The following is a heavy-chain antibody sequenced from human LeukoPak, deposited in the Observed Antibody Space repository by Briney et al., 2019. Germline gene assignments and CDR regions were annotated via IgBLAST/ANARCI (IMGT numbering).Heavy chain of an antibody. J-gene: IGHJ4*02. CDR3: AKDLRRGAYYYPGLDY. V-gene: IGHV3-9*01. CDR2: ITWNSHSI. Sequence: SGGSLRLSCAASGFTFDDYAMHWVRQAPGKGLEWVPGITWNSHSIDYADSVKGRFTISRDNAKNSLYLQMNSLRAEDTALYYCAKDLRRGAYYYPGLDYWGQGTLVTVSS. D-gene: IGHD1-26*01. CDR1: GFTFDDYA.